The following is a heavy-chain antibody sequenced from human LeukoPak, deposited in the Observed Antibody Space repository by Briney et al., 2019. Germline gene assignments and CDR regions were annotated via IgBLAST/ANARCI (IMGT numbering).Heavy chain of an antibody. CDR3: AREAYSYGYTPFDY. D-gene: IGHD5-18*01. CDR2: INHSGST. V-gene: IGHV4-34*01. Sequence: SETLSLTCAVYGGSFSGYYWSWIRQPPGKGLEWIGEINHSGSTNYNPSLKSRVTISVDTSKNQFSLKLSSVTAADTAVYYCAREAYSYGYTPFDYWGQGTLVTVSS. J-gene: IGHJ4*02. CDR1: GGSFSGYY.